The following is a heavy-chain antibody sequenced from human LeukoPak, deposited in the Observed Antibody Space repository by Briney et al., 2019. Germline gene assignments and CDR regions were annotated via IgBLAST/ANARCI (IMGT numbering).Heavy chain of an antibody. V-gene: IGHV1-2*02. CDR2: INPNSGGT. D-gene: IGHD4-17*01. Sequence: ASVKVSCKASGYTFTDCYMHWVRQAPGQGLEWMGWINPNSGGTKYAQEFQGRVTMTRDTSISIAYMELSSLRSDDAAVYYCARGSTLTVTKNLPQEYWGQGTLVTVSS. J-gene: IGHJ4*02. CDR1: GYTFTDCY. CDR3: ARGSTLTVTKNLPQEY.